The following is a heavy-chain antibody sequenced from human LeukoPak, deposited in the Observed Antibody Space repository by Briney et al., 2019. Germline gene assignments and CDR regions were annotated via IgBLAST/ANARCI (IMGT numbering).Heavy chain of an antibody. J-gene: IGHJ4*02. CDR1: GFTFTSSA. Sequence: EASVKVSCKASGFTFTSSAMQWVRQARGQRLQWISWIVVGSGNTNHAQKFQERVTITRDMSTSTAYMELSSLRSEDTAVYYCAASYSSSWFDFDYWGQGTLVTVSS. CDR2: IVVGSGNT. V-gene: IGHV1-58*02. CDR3: AASYSSSWFDFDY. D-gene: IGHD6-13*01.